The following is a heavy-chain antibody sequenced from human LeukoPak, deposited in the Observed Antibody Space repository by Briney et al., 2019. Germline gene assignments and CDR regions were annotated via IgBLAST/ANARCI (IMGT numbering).Heavy chain of an antibody. D-gene: IGHD1-26*01. CDR3: ARDQVGATNRYYYYYMDV. CDR2: IYYSGST. V-gene: IGHV4-39*07. J-gene: IGHJ6*03. CDR1: GGSISSSSYY. Sequence: SETLSLTCTVSGGSISSSSYYWGWIRQPPGKGLKWIGSIYYSGSTYYNPSLKSRVTMSVDTSKNQFSLKLSSVTAADTAVYYCARDQVGATNRYYYYYMDVWGKGTTVTVSS.